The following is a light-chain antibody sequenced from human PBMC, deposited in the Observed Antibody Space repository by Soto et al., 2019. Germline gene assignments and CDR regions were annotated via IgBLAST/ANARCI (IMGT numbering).Light chain of an antibody. CDR2: DAS. V-gene: IGKV3-11*01. J-gene: IGKJ3*01. CDR3: QQRSNSLT. CDR1: QSVSSY. Sequence: EIVLTQSPATLSLSPGERATLSCRASQSVSSYLAWYQQKPGQAPRLLIYDASNRATGIPARFSGSGSGTDFTLTISSLEPEDFAVYYCQQRSNSLTFGPGTIVDIK.